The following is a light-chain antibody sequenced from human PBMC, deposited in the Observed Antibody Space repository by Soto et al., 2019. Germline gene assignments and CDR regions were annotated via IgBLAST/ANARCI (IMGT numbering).Light chain of an antibody. CDR1: RNVSIY. CDR3: QQIYKMPS. CDR2: ATS. Sequence: IPLTQSPSSLAASVGDRLTLTCRASRNVSIYLNWYQHKPGKGPTLLIHATSNLQIGVPSRFSGSGSGTEFTLTISSLEPEDFGTYYCQQIYKMPSFGQGTRLEIK. V-gene: IGKV1-39*01. J-gene: IGKJ5*01.